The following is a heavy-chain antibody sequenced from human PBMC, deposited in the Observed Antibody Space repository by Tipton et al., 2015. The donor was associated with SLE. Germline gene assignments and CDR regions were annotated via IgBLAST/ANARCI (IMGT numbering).Heavy chain of an antibody. J-gene: IGHJ2*01. CDR2: IYTSGST. CDR3: ATLTGDLRDYWYFDL. V-gene: IGHV4-4*09. CDR1: GGSISSYY. D-gene: IGHD7-27*01. Sequence: TLSLTCTVSGGSISSYYWSWIRQPPGKGLEWIGYIYTSGSTNYNPSLKSRVTISVDTSKNQFSLKLSSVTAADTAVYYCATLTGDLRDYWYFDLWGRGTLVTVSS.